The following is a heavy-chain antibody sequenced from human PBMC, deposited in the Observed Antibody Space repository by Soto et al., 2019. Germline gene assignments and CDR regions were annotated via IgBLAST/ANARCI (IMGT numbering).Heavy chain of an antibody. CDR1: GFTFSSYA. V-gene: IGHV3-23*01. CDR3: LDFWSGNVFAY. Sequence: EVQLLESGGGLVQPGGSLRLSCAASGFTFSSYAMSWVRQAPGKGLERVSAISGSGGSTYYADSVKGRFTISRDNSKNKLYLQMNRLRAEDKAVYYCLDFWSGNVFAYWGQGPLVTVSS. CDR2: ISGSGGST. D-gene: IGHD3-3*01. J-gene: IGHJ4*02.